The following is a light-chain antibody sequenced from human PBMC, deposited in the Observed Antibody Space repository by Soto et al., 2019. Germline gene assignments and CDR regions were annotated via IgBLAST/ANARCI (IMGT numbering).Light chain of an antibody. V-gene: IGKV3-15*01. CDR3: QQYGSSGT. CDR2: GTP. J-gene: IGKJ1*01. Sequence: MTQSPSTLSASVGDRVTITCRASQSISSRLAWYQQRPGQAPRLLIYGTPTRAPGIPARFSASGSGTALTLTISSLEPEDFAVYYCQQYGSSGTFRQGKKLDIK. CDR1: QSISSR.